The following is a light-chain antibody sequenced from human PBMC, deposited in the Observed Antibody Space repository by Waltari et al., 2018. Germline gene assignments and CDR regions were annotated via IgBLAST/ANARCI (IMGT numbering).Light chain of an antibody. CDR2: GNS. V-gene: IGLV1-40*01. CDR3: QSYDSSLSGSV. CDR1: SSNIGAGYD. Sequence: QSVLTQPPSVSGAPGQRVTISCTGSSSNIGAGYDVHWYQQLPGTAPKLLIYGNSNRPSGCPDRFSGSKSGTSASLASTGLQAEDEADDYCQSYDSSLSGSVFGGGTKLTVL. J-gene: IGLJ2*01.